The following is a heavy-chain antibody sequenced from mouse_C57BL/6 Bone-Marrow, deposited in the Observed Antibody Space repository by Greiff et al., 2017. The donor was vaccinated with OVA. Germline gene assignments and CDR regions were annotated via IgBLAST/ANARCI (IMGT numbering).Heavy chain of an antibody. D-gene: IGHD2-5*01. CDR2: IDPENGDT. Sequence: EVQLQQSGAELVRPGASVKLSCTASGFNIKDDYMHWVKQRPEQGLEWIGWIDPENGDTEYASKFQGKATITADTSSNTAYLQLSSLTSEDTAVYYCIRGDYSNPCAYWGQGTMVTVSA. J-gene: IGHJ3*01. CDR1: GFNIKDDY. V-gene: IGHV14-4*01. CDR3: IRGDYSNPCAY.